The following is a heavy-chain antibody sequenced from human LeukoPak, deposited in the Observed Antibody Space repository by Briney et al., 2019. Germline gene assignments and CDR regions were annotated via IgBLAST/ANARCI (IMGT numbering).Heavy chain of an antibody. V-gene: IGHV4-59*01. Sequence: SETLSLTCTVSGGSISSYYWGWIRQPPGKGLEWIGYIYYSGSTNYNPSLKSRVTISVDTSKNQFSLKLSSVTAADTAVYYCARWSSGYYNYFDYWGQGTLVTVSS. CDR3: ARWSSGYYNYFDY. J-gene: IGHJ4*02. D-gene: IGHD3-22*01. CDR2: IYYSGST. CDR1: GGSISSYY.